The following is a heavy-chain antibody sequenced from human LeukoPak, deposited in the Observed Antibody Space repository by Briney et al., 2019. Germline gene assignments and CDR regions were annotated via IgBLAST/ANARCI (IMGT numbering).Heavy chain of an antibody. V-gene: IGHV3-7*01. CDR2: IKQDGSEM. Sequence: TGGSLRLSCAASGFTFSNYWMTWVRQAPGKGLGWAANIKQDGSEMYYVDSVKGRFTMSRDNAKNSLYLQMNSLRVEDTAVYYCAETYLVRSLGGQGTLVTVSS. D-gene: IGHD3-10*01. CDR1: GFTFSNYW. CDR3: AETYLVRSL. J-gene: IGHJ4*02.